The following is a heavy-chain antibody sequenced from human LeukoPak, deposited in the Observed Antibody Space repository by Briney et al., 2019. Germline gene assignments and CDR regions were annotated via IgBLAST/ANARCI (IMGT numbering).Heavy chain of an antibody. Sequence: SVKVSCKASGGTFSSYAISWVRQAPGQGLEWMGGIIPIFGTANSAQKFQGRVTITADESTSTAYMELSSLRSEDTAVYYCARGPAYSSGWYGDYYYYMDVWGKGTTVTVSS. V-gene: IGHV1-69*01. CDR3: ARGPAYSSGWYGDYYYYMDV. D-gene: IGHD6-19*01. CDR1: GGTFSSYA. CDR2: IIPIFGTA. J-gene: IGHJ6*03.